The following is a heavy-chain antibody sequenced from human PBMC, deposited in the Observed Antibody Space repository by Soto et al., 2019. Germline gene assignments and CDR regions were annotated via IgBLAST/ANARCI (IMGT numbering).Heavy chain of an antibody. CDR1: GFTFKESP. D-gene: IGHD6-25*01. CDR2: ISDTGAST. Sequence: PGGSLRLSCAASGFTFKESPMNWVRQAPVQGLEWVASISDTGASTWYAESVRGRISISRDNSKNTLYLQMNSLRGEDTALYYCAKGRGSAWAWYFDNWGQGTLVTVSS. CDR3: AKGRGSAWAWYFDN. V-gene: IGHV3-23*01. J-gene: IGHJ4*02.